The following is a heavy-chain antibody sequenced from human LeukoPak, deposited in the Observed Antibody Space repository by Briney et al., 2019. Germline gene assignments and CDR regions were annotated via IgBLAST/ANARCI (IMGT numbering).Heavy chain of an antibody. CDR1: GFIFSTYS. V-gene: IGHV3-15*01. CDR2: IKSKTDGGTT. CDR3: TTAMAYYDFWSGKWDDY. D-gene: IGHD3-3*01. Sequence: MTGGSLRLSCAASGFIFSTYSMNWVRQAPGKGLEWVGRIKSKTDGGTTDYAAPVKGRFTISRDDSKNTLYLQMNSLKTEDTAVYYCTTAMAYYDFWSGKWDDYWGQGTLVTVSS. J-gene: IGHJ4*02.